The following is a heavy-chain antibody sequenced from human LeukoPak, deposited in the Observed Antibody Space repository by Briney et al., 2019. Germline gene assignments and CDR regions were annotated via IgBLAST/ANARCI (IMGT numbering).Heavy chain of an antibody. V-gene: IGHV3-30*18. J-gene: IGHJ4*02. CDR1: GFPFSSYG. CDR2: ISYDGSNK. D-gene: IGHD5-12*01. CDR3: AKGSNRGVATIDY. Sequence: QTGGSLRLSCAASGFPFSSYGMHWVRQAPGKGLDWVAVISYDGSNKYYADSVKGRFTISRDNSKNTLFLQMNSLRAEDTAVYYCAKGSNRGVATIDYWGQGTLVTVSS.